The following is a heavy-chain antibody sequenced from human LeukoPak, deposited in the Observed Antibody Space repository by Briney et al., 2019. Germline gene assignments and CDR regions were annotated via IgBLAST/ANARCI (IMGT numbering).Heavy chain of an antibody. V-gene: IGHV1-58*02. CDR2: IVVGSGNT. Sequence: PVKASFKASGFTFTNSAMQWVRQARGQRLEWIGWIVVGSGNTNYAQKFQERVTITRDKSTSTAYMELSSLRSEDTAVYYCAAVAYSSSWYLTDAFDIWGQRTMVTVSS. J-gene: IGHJ3*02. CDR1: GFTFTNSA. CDR3: AAVAYSSSWYLTDAFDI. D-gene: IGHD6-13*01.